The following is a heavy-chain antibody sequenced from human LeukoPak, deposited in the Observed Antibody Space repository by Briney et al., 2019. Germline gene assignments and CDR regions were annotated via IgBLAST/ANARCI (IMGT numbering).Heavy chain of an antibody. CDR1: GGSFSGYY. D-gene: IGHD3-3*01. CDR3: ARGSRGYDFWSGYYTNYYYGMDV. V-gene: IGHV4-34*01. J-gene: IGHJ6*02. Sequence: SETLSLTCAVYGGSFSGYYWSWIRQPPGKGLEWIGEINHSGSTNYNPSLKSRVTISVDTSKNQFSLKLSSVTAADTAVYYCARGSRGYDFWSGYYTNYYYGMDVWGQGTTVTVSS. CDR2: INHSGST.